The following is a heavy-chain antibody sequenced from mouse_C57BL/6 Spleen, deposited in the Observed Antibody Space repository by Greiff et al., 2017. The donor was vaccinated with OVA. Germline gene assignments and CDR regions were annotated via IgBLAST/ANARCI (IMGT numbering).Heavy chain of an antibody. D-gene: IGHD2-1*01. J-gene: IGHJ3*01. Sequence: QVQLQQSGAELVRPGASVTLSCKASGYTFTDYEMHWVKQTPVHGLEWIGAIDPETGGTAYNQKFKGTAILTADKSSSTAYMELRSLTSENSAVYDCTTYGNSRRFAYWGQGTLVTVSA. V-gene: IGHV1-15*01. CDR1: GYTFTDYE. CDR3: TTYGNSRRFAY. CDR2: IDPETGGT.